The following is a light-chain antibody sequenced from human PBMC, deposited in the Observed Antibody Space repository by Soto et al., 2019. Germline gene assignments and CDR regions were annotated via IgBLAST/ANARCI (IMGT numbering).Light chain of an antibody. CDR2: EVN. V-gene: IGLV2-14*01. CDR3: SSYTTTKTCV. J-gene: IGLJ1*01. Sequence: QSALTQPASVSGSPGQSITISCTGTSSDVGGYNYVSWYQQQAGKAPKLLIYEVNYRPSGVSDRFSGSKYGTTASLTISGLQAEDEADYYCSSYTTTKTCVFGTGTKVTVL. CDR1: SSDVGGYNY.